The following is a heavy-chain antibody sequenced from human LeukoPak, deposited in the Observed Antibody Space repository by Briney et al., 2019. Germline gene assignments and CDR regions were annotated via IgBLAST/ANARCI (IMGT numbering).Heavy chain of an antibody. Sequence: GASVKVSCKASGYTFTGYYMHWVRQAPGQGLEWMGWTNPNSGGTNYAQKFQGRVTMTRDTSISTAYMELSRLGSDDTAVYYCARDQYGYYYDVRGAFDIWGQGTMVTVSS. CDR2: TNPNSGGT. J-gene: IGHJ3*02. CDR3: ARDQYGYYYDVRGAFDI. CDR1: GYTFTGYY. D-gene: IGHD3-22*01. V-gene: IGHV1-2*02.